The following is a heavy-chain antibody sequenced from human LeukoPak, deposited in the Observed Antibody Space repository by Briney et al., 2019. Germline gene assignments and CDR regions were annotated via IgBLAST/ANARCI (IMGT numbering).Heavy chain of an antibody. D-gene: IGHD3-9*01. J-gene: IGHJ4*02. Sequence: GGSLRLSCAASGFTVSSNYMSWVRQAPGKGLEWVAFIRYDGSNKYYADSVKGRFTISRDNSKNTLYLQMNSLRAEDTAVYYCAKGDDILTGYYNSWGQGTLVTVSS. CDR3: AKGDDILTGYYNS. CDR2: IRYDGSNK. CDR1: GFTVSSNY. V-gene: IGHV3-30*02.